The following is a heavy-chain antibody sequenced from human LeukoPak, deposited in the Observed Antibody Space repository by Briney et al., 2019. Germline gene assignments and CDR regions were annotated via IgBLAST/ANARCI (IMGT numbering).Heavy chain of an antibody. V-gene: IGHV4-61*03. J-gene: IGHJ4*02. CDR1: GGSVSSGSYY. CDR3: ARAPGIVGTTPFGNY. D-gene: IGHD1-26*01. CDR2: IYYSGST. Sequence: SEALSLTCSVFGGSVSSGSYYWSWIRQSLGKGLEWIGCIYYSGSTNYNPSLRGRVAMSIDTSKNHFSLRLISVTAADTAIYYCARAPGIVGTTPFGNYWGRGTLVTVSS.